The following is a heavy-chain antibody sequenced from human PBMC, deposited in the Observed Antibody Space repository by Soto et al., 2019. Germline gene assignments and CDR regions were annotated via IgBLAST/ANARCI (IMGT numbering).Heavy chain of an antibody. Sequence: QVHLVQSGAEVKKPGSSFNVSCKVSGGTFNTFAVSWVRQAPGQGFEWLGGIIPILGPAFYAQKFQGRVTIPADKSTSTAYLELTSLTSEDTAVYYCARAAKRYFAYWGQGTLVTVSS. J-gene: IGHJ4*02. V-gene: IGHV1-69*06. CDR2: IIPILGPA. CDR3: ARAAKRYFAY. CDR1: GGTFNTFA.